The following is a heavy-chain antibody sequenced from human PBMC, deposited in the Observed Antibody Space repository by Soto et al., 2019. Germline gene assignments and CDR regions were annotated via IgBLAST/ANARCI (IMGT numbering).Heavy chain of an antibody. CDR2: IYYNGNT. CDR3: ARANWYSEY. CDR1: GGSISNHY. J-gene: IGHJ4*02. V-gene: IGHV4-59*11. Sequence: QVQLRESGPGLVKPSETLSLTCTVSGGSISNHYWSWIRQPPGKGLEWIGYIYYNGNTNYNPSLKRRVTMSVDTSKNQISLTLSSVTAADTAVYYCARANWYSEYWGQGTLVIVSS. D-gene: IGHD7-27*01.